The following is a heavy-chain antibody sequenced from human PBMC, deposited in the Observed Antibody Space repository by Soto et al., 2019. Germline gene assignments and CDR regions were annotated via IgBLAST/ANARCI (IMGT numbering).Heavy chain of an antibody. Sequence: ASETLSLTCTVSGGSISSSSYYWGWIRQPPGKGLEWIGSIYYSGSTYYNPSLKSRVTISVDTSKNQFSLKLSSVTAADTAVYYCAGRSGWYGFFDYWGQGTLVTVSS. CDR2: IYYSGST. CDR1: GGSISSSSYY. V-gene: IGHV4-39*01. CDR3: AGRSGWYGFFDY. D-gene: IGHD6-19*01. J-gene: IGHJ4*02.